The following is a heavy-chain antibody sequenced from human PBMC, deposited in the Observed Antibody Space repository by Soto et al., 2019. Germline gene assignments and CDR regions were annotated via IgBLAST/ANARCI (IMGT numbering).Heavy chain of an antibody. CDR2: ISGSGGST. J-gene: IGHJ4*02. CDR3: AKAQLWFPLNTPFDY. D-gene: IGHD5-18*01. V-gene: IGHV3-23*01. CDR1: GFTFSSYA. Sequence: GGSLRLSCAASGFTFSSYAMSWVRQAPGKGLEWVSAISGSGGSTYYADSVKGRFTISRDNSKNTLYLQMNSLRAEDTAVYYCAKAQLWFPLNTPFDYWGQGTLVTVSS.